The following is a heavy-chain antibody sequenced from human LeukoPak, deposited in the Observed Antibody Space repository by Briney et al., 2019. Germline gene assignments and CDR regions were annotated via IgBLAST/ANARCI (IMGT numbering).Heavy chain of an antibody. CDR2: MSFDGSHT. CDR1: GFTFSSYG. Sequence: PGRSLRLSCAASGFTFSSYGMHRVRQAPGKGLEWVAVMSFDGSHTYYADSVKGRFTISRDNSKNTLYLQMNSLRAEDTAVYYCAKERVDWRYFDYWGQGTLVTVSS. D-gene: IGHD3-9*01. CDR3: AKERVDWRYFDY. V-gene: IGHV3-30*18. J-gene: IGHJ4*02.